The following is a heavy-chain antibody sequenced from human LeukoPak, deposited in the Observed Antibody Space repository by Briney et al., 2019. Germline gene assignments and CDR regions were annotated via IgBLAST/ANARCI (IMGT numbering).Heavy chain of an antibody. J-gene: IGHJ4*02. D-gene: IGHD6-19*01. CDR3: ARVRAWLEPYYFDY. CDR1: GGSFSGYY. V-gene: IGHV4-59*01. CDR2: IYYSGST. Sequence: PSETLSLTCAVYGGSFSGYYWSWIRQPPGKGLEWIGYIYYSGSTNYNPSLKSRVTISVDTSKNQFSLKLSSVTAADTAVYYCARVRAWLEPYYFDYWGQGTLVTVSS.